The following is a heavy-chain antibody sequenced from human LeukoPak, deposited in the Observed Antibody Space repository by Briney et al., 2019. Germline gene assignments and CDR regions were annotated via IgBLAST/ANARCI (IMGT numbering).Heavy chain of an antibody. V-gene: IGHV1-18*01. CDR2: ISAYNGNT. Sequence: ASVKVSCKASGYTFTSYGISWVRQAPGQGLEWMGWISAYNGNTNYAQKLQGRVTMTTDTSTSTAYMELRSLRSDDTAVYYCARVRRHCSSTSCYGSAFDIWGQGTMVTVSS. D-gene: IGHD2-2*01. CDR1: GYTFTSYG. CDR3: ARVRRHCSSTSCYGSAFDI. J-gene: IGHJ3*02.